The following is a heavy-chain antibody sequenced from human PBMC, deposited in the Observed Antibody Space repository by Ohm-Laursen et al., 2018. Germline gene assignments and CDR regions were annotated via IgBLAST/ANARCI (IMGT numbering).Heavy chain of an antibody. V-gene: IGHV1-69*13. D-gene: IGHD3-10*01. CDR3: ARLWFGELYRQIDY. J-gene: IGHJ4*02. CDR1: GGTFSSYA. Sequence: GASVKVSCKASGGTFSSYAISWVRQAPGQGLEWMGGIIPIFGTANYAQKFQGRVTITADESTSTAYMELRSLRSDDTAVYYCARLWFGELYRQIDYWGQGTLVTVSS. CDR2: IIPIFGTA.